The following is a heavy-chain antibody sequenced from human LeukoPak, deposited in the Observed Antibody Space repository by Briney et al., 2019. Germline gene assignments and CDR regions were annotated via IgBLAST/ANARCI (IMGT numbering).Heavy chain of an antibody. CDR2: IIPIFGTA. D-gene: IGHD3-22*01. V-gene: IGHV1-69*01. J-gene: IGHJ4*02. CDR1: GGTFSSYA. CDR3: AREERHYYDSFDY. Sequence: SVKVSCKASGGTFSSYAISWVRQAPGQGLEWMGGIIPIFGTANYAQKFQSRVTITADESTSTAYMELSSLRSGDTAVYYCAREERHYYDSFDYWGQGTLVTVSS.